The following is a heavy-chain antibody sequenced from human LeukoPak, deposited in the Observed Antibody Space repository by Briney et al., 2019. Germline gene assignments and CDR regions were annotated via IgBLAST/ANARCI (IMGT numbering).Heavy chain of an antibody. V-gene: IGHV3-30*04. CDR3: ARDDSSGYYSGQGN. CDR2: ISYDGSNE. Sequence: GGSLRLSCAASGFTFSSYVMHWVRQAPGKGLEWVAIISYDGSNEYYADSVKGRFTISRDNSKNTLYLQMNSLRAGDTAVYYCARDDSSGYYSGQGNWGQGTLVTVSS. D-gene: IGHD3-22*01. CDR1: GFTFSSYV. J-gene: IGHJ4*02.